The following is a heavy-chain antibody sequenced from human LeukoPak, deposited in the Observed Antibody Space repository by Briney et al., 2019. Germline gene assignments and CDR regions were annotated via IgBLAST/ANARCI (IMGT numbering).Heavy chain of an antibody. Sequence: PSETLSLICNVSGASVTSGTYYWSWIRQPAGEGPEWIGRIFTTGSTDYNPSLKSRVIITLDRPKNQVSLRLTSVIAADTAVYYCAREREFPYQSRVGWAGSEAFDIWGQGTLVTVSS. V-gene: IGHV4-61*02. CDR2: IFTTGST. CDR1: GASVTSGTYY. D-gene: IGHD2-2*01. CDR3: AREREFPYQSRVGWAGSEAFDI. J-gene: IGHJ3*02.